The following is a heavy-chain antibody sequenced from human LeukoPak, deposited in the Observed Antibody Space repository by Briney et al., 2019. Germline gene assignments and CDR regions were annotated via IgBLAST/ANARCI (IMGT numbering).Heavy chain of an antibody. J-gene: IGHJ4*02. CDR3: ARDPSNSGYDYSYCFDY. V-gene: IGHV1-2*02. Sequence: ASVKVSCKASGYTFTGYYMHWVRQAPGQGLEWMGWINPDNGGTNYAQKFQGRVTMTRDMSISTAYMELSRLRSDDTAVYYCARDPSNSGYDYSYCFDYWGQGTLVTVSS. CDR1: GYTFTGYY. CDR2: INPDNGGT. D-gene: IGHD5-12*01.